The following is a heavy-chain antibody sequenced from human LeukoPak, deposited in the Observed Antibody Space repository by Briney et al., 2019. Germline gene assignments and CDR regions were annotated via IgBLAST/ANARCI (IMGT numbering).Heavy chain of an antibody. V-gene: IGHV4-61*02. CDR2: IYTSGST. J-gene: IGHJ4*02. CDR1: GGSISSGSYY. CDR3: ARGGWGAFDY. Sequence: SETLSLTCTVSGGSISSGSYYWSWIRQPAGKGLEWIGRIYTSGSTNYNPSLKSRVTISVDTSKNQFSLQLNSVTPEDTAVYYCARGGWGAFDYWGQGTLVTVSS. D-gene: IGHD6-19*01.